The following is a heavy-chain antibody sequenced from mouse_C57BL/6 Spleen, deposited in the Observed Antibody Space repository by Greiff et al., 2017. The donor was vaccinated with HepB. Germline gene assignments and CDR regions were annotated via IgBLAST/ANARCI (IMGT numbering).Heavy chain of an antibody. D-gene: IGHD1-1*01. CDR1: GYAFSSYW. J-gene: IGHJ3*01. CDR3: ARDGSSPRFAY. Sequence: VKLMESGAELVKPGASVKISCKASGYAFSSYWMNWVKQRPGKGLEWIGQIYPGDGDTNYNGKFKGKATLTADKSSSTAYMQLSSLTSEDSAVYFCARDGSSPRFAYWGQGTLVTVSA. V-gene: IGHV1-80*01. CDR2: IYPGDGDT.